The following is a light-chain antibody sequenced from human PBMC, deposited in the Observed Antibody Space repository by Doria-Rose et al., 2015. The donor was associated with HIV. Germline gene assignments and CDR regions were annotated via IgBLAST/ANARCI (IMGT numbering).Light chain of an antibody. CDR2: DGS. Sequence: TQSPGTLSLSPGERATLSCRASQSFSSIYLACYQQKPGQAPSLLIYDGSTRATGIPDRFSASGPVTDFTLTINRLEPEDFALYYCHQYGTSWTFGQGTKVEI. J-gene: IGKJ1*01. CDR1: QSFSSIY. V-gene: IGKV3-20*01. CDR3: HQYGTSWT.